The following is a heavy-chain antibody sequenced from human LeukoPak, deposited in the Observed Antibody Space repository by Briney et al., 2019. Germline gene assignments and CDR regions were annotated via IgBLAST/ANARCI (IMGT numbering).Heavy chain of an antibody. J-gene: IGHJ5*02. V-gene: IGHV1-69*13. CDR1: GGTFSSYA. Sequence: EASVKVSCKASGGTFSSYAISWVRQAPGQGLEWMGGIIPIFGTANYAQKFQGRVTITADESTSTAYMELSSLRSEDPAVYYCARDYSNPYAWFDPWGQGTLVTVSS. CDR3: ARDYSNPYAWFDP. D-gene: IGHD4-11*01. CDR2: IIPIFGTA.